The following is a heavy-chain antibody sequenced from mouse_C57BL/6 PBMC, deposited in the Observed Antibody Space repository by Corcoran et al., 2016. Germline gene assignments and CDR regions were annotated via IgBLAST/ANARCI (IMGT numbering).Heavy chain of an antibody. J-gene: IGHJ2*01. Sequence: QVQLKQSGAELVRPGASVKLSCKASGYTFTDYYINWVKQRPGQGLEWIARIYPGSGNTYYNEKFKGKATLTAEKSSSTAYMQLSSLTSEDSAVYFWASHYYGSPYYFDYWGQGTTLTVSS. V-gene: IGHV1-76*01. CDR1: GYTFTDYY. D-gene: IGHD1-1*01. CDR3: ASHYYGSPYYFDY. CDR2: IYPGSGNT.